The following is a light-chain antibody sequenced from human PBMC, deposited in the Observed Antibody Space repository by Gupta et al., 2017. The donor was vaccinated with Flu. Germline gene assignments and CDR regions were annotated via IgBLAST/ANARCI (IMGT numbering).Light chain of an antibody. CDR3: CSYAGSSWV. V-gene: IGLV2-11*01. Sequence: QSALTQQRPGSGPPGQSITISCTGTSSDVGGYNYVSWYQQHPGKAPNLMIYDVSKRPSGVPDRFSGSKSGNTASLTTSGLQAEDEDDYYCCSYAGSSWVFGGGTKLTVL. J-gene: IGLJ2*01. CDR2: DVS. CDR1: SSDVGGYNY.